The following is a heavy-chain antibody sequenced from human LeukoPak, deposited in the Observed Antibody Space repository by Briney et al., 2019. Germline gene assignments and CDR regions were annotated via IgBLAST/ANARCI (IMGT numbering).Heavy chain of an antibody. D-gene: IGHD3-3*01. V-gene: IGHV3-48*01. J-gene: IGHJ3*02. CDR1: GFTFTIFG. CDR3: ARTYDFGRGPPGDAFEN. CDR2: IDARSGIT. Sequence: PGGSLRLSCAASGFTFTIFGMNRVRQAPGKGPEWVSYIDARSGITYYADSVQGRFTISRDNAKESVFLQMNRLRVDDTAVYYCARTYDFGRGPPGDAFENWGQGTPVTVSS.